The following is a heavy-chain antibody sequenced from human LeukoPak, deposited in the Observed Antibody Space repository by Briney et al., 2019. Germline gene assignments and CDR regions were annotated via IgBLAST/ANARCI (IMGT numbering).Heavy chain of an antibody. Sequence: SVKVSCKASGGTFSSYAISWVRQAPGQGLEWMGRIIPIFGTANYAQKFQGRVTITTDESTSTAYMELSSLRSEDTAVYYRAGDSSGYYFDYWGQGTLVTVSS. CDR2: IIPIFGTA. V-gene: IGHV1-69*05. CDR3: AGDSSGYYFDY. D-gene: IGHD3-22*01. CDR1: GGTFSSYA. J-gene: IGHJ4*02.